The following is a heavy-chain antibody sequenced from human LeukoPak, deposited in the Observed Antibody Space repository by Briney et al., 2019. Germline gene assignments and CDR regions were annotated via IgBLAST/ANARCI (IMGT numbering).Heavy chain of an antibody. CDR3: ARDPHYGALDY. J-gene: IGHJ4*02. V-gene: IGHV3-7*01. D-gene: IGHD4-17*01. Sequence: GGSLRLSCAASGFSFSSSWLSWVRQAPGKGLERVADLHPDGSSTTYYVDSVKGRFTVSRDNAKNLGYLQMNNLRVEDTAIYYCARDPHYGALDYWGQGIRVTVSS. CDR2: LHPDGSSTT. CDR1: GFSFSSSW.